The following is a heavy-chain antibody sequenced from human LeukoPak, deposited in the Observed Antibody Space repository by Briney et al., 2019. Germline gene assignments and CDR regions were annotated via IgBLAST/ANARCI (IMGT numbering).Heavy chain of an antibody. J-gene: IGHJ4*02. CDR3: ARDRGVGAPDY. D-gene: IGHD1-26*01. Sequence: GGSLRLSCAASGFTFSSYAMHWVRQAPGKGLEWVATMSYDGSNKYYADSVKGRFTISRDNVKNTLYLQMNSLRAEDTAVYYCARDRGVGAPDYWGQGTLVTVSS. CDR2: MSYDGSNK. V-gene: IGHV3-30*04. CDR1: GFTFSSYA.